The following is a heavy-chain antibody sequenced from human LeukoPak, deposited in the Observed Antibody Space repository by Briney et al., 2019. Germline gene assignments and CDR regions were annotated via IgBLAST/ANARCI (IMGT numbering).Heavy chain of an antibody. CDR1: GGSISSYY. CDR3: AREGLGTPFDY. J-gene: IGHJ4*02. CDR2: ISYRGNT. V-gene: IGHV4-59*01. D-gene: IGHD1-14*01. Sequence: SETLSLTCTVSGGSISSYYGNWIRQPPGKGLEWIWYISYRGNTNYSPSLKSRVTISLDTSKNQSSLKLSSVTAADTAVYYCAREGLGTPFDYWGQGTLVTVSS.